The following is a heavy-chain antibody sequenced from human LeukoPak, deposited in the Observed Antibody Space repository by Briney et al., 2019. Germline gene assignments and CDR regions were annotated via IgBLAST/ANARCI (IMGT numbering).Heavy chain of an antibody. CDR1: GFTFSSYA. CDR3: AREYDILTGYANGGFDY. V-gene: IGHV3-30*04. D-gene: IGHD3-9*01. Sequence: GGSLRLSCAASGFTFSSYAMHWVRQAPGKGLEWVAVISYDGSNKYYADSVKGRFTISRDNSKNTLYLQMNSLRAEDTAVYYCAREYDILTGYANGGFDYWGQGTLVTVSS. CDR2: ISYDGSNK. J-gene: IGHJ4*02.